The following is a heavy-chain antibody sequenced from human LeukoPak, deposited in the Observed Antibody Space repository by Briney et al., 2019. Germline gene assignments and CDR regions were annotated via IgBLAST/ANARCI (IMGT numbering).Heavy chain of an antibody. CDR3: ASRPYYDSSGYFDY. Sequence: ASVKVSCKASGYTFTGYYMHWVRQAPGQGLEWMGWINPNSGGTNYAQKFQGRVTMTRDTSISTAYMELSRPRSDDTAVYYCASRPYYDSSGYFDYWGQGTLVTVSS. D-gene: IGHD3-22*01. CDR1: GYTFTGYY. V-gene: IGHV1-2*02. CDR2: INPNSGGT. J-gene: IGHJ4*02.